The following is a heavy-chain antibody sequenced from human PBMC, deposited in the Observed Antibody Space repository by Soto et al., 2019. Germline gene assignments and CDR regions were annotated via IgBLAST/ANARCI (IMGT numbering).Heavy chain of an antibody. CDR1: GGSISSGDYY. CDR2: IYYSGST. Sequence: QVQLQESGPGLVKPSQTLSLTCTVSGGSISSGDYYWSWIRQPPGKGLEWIGYIYYSGSTYYNPSLKSRVTISVDTSKNQFSLKLSSVTAADTAVYYCAREGGIDNAYYYYYGMDVWGQGTTVTVSS. V-gene: IGHV4-30-4*01. CDR3: AREGGIDNAYYYYYGMDV. D-gene: IGHD1-1*01. J-gene: IGHJ6*02.